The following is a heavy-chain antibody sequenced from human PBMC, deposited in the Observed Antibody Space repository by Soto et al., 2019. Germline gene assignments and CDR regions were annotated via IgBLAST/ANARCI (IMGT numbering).Heavy chain of an antibody. CDR2: IYYSGST. D-gene: IGHD6-19*01. J-gene: IGHJ6*02. Sequence: PXETLSLTCTVSGGSFSSGSYYWSWIRQPPGKGLEWIGYIYYSGSTNYNPSLKSRVTISVDTSKNQFSLKLSSVTAADTAVYYCARGTYSSGWPAFYYYYGMDVRGQGTTVTVSS. CDR1: GGSFSSGSYY. CDR3: ARGTYSSGWPAFYYYYGMDV. V-gene: IGHV4-61*01.